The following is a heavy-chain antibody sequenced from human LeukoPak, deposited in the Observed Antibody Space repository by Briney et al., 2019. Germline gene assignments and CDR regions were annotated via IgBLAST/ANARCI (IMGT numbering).Heavy chain of an antibody. Sequence: SETLSLTCAVSGGSISSGGYSWSWIRQPPGKGLEWIGYIYHSGSTYYNPFLKSRVTISVDRSKNQFSLKLSSVTAADTAVYYCARATLATVTHIDYWGQGTLVTVSS. CDR3: ARATLATVTHIDY. D-gene: IGHD1-1*01. J-gene: IGHJ4*02. CDR2: IYHSGST. CDR1: GGSISSGGYS. V-gene: IGHV4-30-2*01.